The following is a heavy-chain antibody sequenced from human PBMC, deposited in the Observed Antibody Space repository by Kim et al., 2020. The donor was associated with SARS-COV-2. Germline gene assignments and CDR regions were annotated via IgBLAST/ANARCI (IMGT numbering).Heavy chain of an antibody. J-gene: IGHJ4*02. D-gene: IGHD6-25*01. Sequence: EKGRFTIARDNSKNALYLKINSLRDDDTTVYYCARDNTIAAPTPLYYFDYWGQGTLVTVSS. CDR3: ARDNTIAAPTPLYYFDY. V-gene: IGHV3-11*06.